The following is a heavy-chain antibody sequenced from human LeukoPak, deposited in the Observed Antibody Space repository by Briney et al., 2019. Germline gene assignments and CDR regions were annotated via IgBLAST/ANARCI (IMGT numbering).Heavy chain of an antibody. CDR1: XXXXSSSSYY. J-gene: IGHJ4*02. Sequence: PSETLSLTCTVSXXXXSSSSYYWGWIXXXXXXXXXXIXXXYYSGSTYYNPSLKSRVTISVDTSKNQFSLKLSSVTAADTAVYYCARLGIVYDFWSGSIFDYWGQGTLVTVSS. CDR2: XYYSGST. D-gene: IGHD3-3*01. V-gene: IGHV4-39*01. CDR3: ARLGIVYDFWSGSIFDY.